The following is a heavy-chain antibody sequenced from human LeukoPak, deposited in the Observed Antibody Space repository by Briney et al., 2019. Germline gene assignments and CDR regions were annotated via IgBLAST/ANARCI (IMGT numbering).Heavy chain of an antibody. CDR3: TRTSRDAPGLPDL. D-gene: IGHD5-24*01. Sequence: GGSLIFSCAASGFTFSSYWRQLVRQPPGKGLGWVSRLSPDGSSTTSADSVKGRFTISSDNAKNTLYVQIGRLRADDTAVYYCTRTSRDAPGLPDLWGQGTLVTVSS. CDR1: GFTFSSYW. CDR2: LSPDGSST. J-gene: IGHJ5*02. V-gene: IGHV3-74*01.